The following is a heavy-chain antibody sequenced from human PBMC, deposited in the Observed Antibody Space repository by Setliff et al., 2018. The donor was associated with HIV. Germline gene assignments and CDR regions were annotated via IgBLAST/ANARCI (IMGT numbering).Heavy chain of an antibody. J-gene: IGHJ5*02. CDR3: AKVNPRSVVPSARILGGFDP. D-gene: IGHD2-2*01. Sequence: GGSLRLSCTASGFTSSNYAMNWVRQAPGKGLEWVSSVSGSGTSTNYADSVKGRFTISRDNSKNTLNLQMISLRADDTAVYYCAKVNPRSVVPSARILGGFDPWGQGTPVTVSS. CDR1: GFTSSNYA. V-gene: IGHV3-23*01. CDR2: VSGSGTST.